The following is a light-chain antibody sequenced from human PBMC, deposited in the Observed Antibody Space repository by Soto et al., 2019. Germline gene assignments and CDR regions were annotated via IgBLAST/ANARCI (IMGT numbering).Light chain of an antibody. CDR3: AAWDDSLNVVL. J-gene: IGLJ2*01. Sequence: QSVLTQPPSVSGAPRQRVSISCSGATSNIGNNAVNWYQQLPGKAPKLLIYFDDLMPSGVSDRFSGSKSGTSASLANSGLQSEDGADYYCAAWDDSLNVVLFGGGTKLTVL. CDR1: TSNIGNNA. V-gene: IGLV1-36*01. CDR2: FDD.